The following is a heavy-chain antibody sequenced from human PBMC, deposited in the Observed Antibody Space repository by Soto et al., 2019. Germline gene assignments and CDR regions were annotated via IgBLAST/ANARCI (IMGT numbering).Heavy chain of an antibody. D-gene: IGHD2-2*01. CDR1: GFTFSSYS. V-gene: IGHV3-21*01. J-gene: IGHJ6*02. CDR3: ARVPIVVVPAATAYYYYGMDV. Sequence: EVQLVESGGGLVKPGGSLRLSCAASGFTFSSYSMNWVRQAPGKGLEWVSSISSSSSYIYSADSVKGRCTISRANAKNSLYLQMNSLRAEDTAVYYCARVPIVVVPAATAYYYYGMDVWGQGTTVTVSS. CDR2: ISSSSSYI.